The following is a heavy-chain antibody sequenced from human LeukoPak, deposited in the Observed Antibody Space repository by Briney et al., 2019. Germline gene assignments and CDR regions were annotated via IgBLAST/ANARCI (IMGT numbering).Heavy chain of an antibody. V-gene: IGHV3-48*03. CDR1: GFTFSSYE. CDR3: AKYRPLAGLEY. D-gene: IGHD6-19*01. CDR2: ISSSGSTI. J-gene: IGHJ4*02. Sequence: GGSLRLSCAASGFTFSSYEMNWVRQAPGKGLEWVSYISSSGSTIYYADSVKGRFTISRDNAKNSLYLQMNSLRDKDTAVYYCAKYRPLAGLEYWGQGTLVTVSS.